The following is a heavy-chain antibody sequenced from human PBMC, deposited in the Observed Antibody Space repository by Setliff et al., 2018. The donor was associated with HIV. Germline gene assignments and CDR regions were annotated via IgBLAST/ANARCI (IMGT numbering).Heavy chain of an antibody. CDR2: SNPNSGDT. V-gene: IGHV1-2*02. CDR3: ARSTTAD. D-gene: IGHD4-17*01. CDR1: GYTFTDYS. Sequence: GASVKVSCKASGYTFTDYSIHWVRQAPGQGLEWMGWSNPNSGDTKYAQNFQGRVTMTRDTSVSTAYMELSRLTSDDTAVYYCARSTTADWGQGTLVTVSS. J-gene: IGHJ4*02.